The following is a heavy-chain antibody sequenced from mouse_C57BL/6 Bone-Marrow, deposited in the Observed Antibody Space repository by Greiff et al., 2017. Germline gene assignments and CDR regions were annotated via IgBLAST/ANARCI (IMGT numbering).Heavy chain of an antibody. CDR1: GYTFTSHW. CDR3: AREESYDYFYAMDY. CDR2: IFPGSGST. J-gene: IGHJ4*01. D-gene: IGHD2-4*01. V-gene: IGHV1-56*01. Sequence: QVQLKQSGPELVRPGASVKISCKAPGYTFTSHWMQWVRQRPGPGLEWIGEIFPGSGSTSYNEKFKGKATLTVDTSSSTAYMQLSSLTSEDSAVYFCAREESYDYFYAMDYRGQGTSVTVSS.